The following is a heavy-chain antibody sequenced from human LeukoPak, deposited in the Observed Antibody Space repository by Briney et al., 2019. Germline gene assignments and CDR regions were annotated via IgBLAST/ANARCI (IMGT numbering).Heavy chain of an antibody. D-gene: IGHD3-22*01. CDR1: GYTFTGYY. J-gene: IGHJ4*02. Sequence: ASVKVSCKASGYTFTGYYVHWVRQAPGQGLEWMGWINPNSGGTNYAQKFQGRVTMTRDTSISTAYMELSRLRSDDTAVYYCARVPSYYDSSGYLYYFDYWGQGTLVTVSS. V-gene: IGHV1-2*02. CDR2: INPNSGGT. CDR3: ARVPSYYDSSGYLYYFDY.